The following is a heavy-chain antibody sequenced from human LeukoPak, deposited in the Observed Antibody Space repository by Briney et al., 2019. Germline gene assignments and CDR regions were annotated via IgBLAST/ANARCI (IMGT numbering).Heavy chain of an antibody. D-gene: IGHD3-22*01. CDR2: IYYSGST. V-gene: IGHV4-59*01. J-gene: IGHJ3*02. CDR3: ARLYYYDSRLAFDI. Sequence: SSETLSLTCTVSGGSISSYYWSWIRQPPGKGLEWIGYIYYSGSTNYNPSLKSRVTISVDTSKNQFSLKLSSVTVADTAVYYCARLYYYDSRLAFDIWGQGTMVTVSS. CDR1: GGSISSYY.